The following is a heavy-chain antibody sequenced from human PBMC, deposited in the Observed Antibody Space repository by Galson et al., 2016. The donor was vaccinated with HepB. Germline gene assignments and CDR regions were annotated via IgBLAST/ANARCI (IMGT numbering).Heavy chain of an antibody. V-gene: IGHV3-30*03. CDR2: ISYDGSKK. Sequence: SLRLSCAASGFTFSRNGMQWVRQAPGKGLEWVAVISYDGSKKYYAESLKGRFTISRDSSKSTLYLQMNSLRTEDTAVYYCAREGGYCRSTSCYSWFDPWGQGNQVTVSS. CDR3: AREGGYCRSTSCYSWFDP. CDR1: GFTFSRNG. J-gene: IGHJ5*02. D-gene: IGHD2-2*02.